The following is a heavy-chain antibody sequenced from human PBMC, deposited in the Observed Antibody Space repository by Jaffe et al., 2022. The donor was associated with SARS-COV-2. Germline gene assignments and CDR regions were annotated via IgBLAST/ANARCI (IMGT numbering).Heavy chain of an antibody. V-gene: IGHV3-11*06. CDR1: GFTFSDYY. CDR3: ARVDSSSWYLEGWEVG. D-gene: IGHD6-13*01. Sequence: QVQLVESGGGLVKPGGSLRLSCAASGFTFSDYYMSWIRQAPGKGLEWVSYISSSSSYTNYADSVKGRFTISRDNAKNSLYLQMNSLRAEDTAVYYCARVDSSSWYLEGWEVGWGQGTLVTVSS. J-gene: IGHJ4*02. CDR2: ISSSSSYT.